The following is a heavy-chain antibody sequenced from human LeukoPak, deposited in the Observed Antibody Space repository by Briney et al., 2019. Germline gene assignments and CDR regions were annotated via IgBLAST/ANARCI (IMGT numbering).Heavy chain of an antibody. V-gene: IGHV4-59*01. CDR2: IYYSGST. D-gene: IGHD2-21*01. CDR3: ARGVVIAPQTFDY. J-gene: IGHJ4*02. CDR1: GESISGFY. Sequence: KPSETLSLTCTVSGESISGFYWTWIRQPPGKGLEWIGYIYYSGSTNYNPSLKSRVTISVDTSKNQFSLKLSSVTAADTAVYYCARGVVIAPQTFDYWGQGTLVTVSS.